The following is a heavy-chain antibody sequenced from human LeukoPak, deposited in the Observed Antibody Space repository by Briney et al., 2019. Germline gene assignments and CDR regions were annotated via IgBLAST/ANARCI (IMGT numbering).Heavy chain of an antibody. CDR3: ARHYSGSQSPVDYFDY. J-gene: IGHJ4*02. CDR1: GYTFTSYY. Sequence: GASVKVSCKASGYTFTSYYMHWVRQAPGQGLEWMGIINPSGGSTSYAQKFQGRVTMTRDTSTSTVYMELSSLRSEDTAVYYCARHYSGSQSPVDYFDYWGQGTLVTVSS. V-gene: IGHV1-46*01. D-gene: IGHD1-26*01. CDR2: INPSGGST.